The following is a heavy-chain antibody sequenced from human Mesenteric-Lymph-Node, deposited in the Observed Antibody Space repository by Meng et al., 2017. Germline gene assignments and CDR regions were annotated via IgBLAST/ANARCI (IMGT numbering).Heavy chain of an antibody. Sequence: QVQLQQWGAGLVKPSETLSLTCTVSGGSISSYYWSWIRQPPGKGLEWIGHIYYSGSTNYNPSLKSRVTISVDTSKNQFSLKLSSVTATDTAVYYCARQSGYFDYWGQGTLVTVSS. V-gene: IGHV4-59*08. CDR3: ARQSGYFDY. CDR2: IYYSGST. CDR1: GGSISSYY. D-gene: IGHD3-10*01. J-gene: IGHJ4*02.